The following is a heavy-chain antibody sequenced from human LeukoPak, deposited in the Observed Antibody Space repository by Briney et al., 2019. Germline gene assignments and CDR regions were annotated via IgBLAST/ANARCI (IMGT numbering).Heavy chain of an antibody. D-gene: IGHD3-22*01. V-gene: IGHV1-2*02. CDR2: INPNSGGT. J-gene: IGHJ3*02. CDR3: ARGDSSGYYYAFDI. CDR1: GYTFTAYY. Sequence: VASVKVSCKAFGYTFTAYYMHWVRQAPGQGREWMGWINPNSGGTNYAQKFQGRVTMTRDTSISTAYMELSRLRSDDTAVYYCARGDSSGYYYAFDIWGQGTMVTVSS.